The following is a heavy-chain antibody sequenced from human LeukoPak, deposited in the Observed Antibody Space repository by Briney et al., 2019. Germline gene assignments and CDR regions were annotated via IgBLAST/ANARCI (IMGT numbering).Heavy chain of an antibody. J-gene: IGHJ6*03. CDR2: IYTSGST. Sequence: PSQTLSLTCTVSGGSISSGSYYWSWIRQPAGKGLEWIGRIYTSGSTNYNPSLKSRVTISVDTSKNQFSLKLSSVTAADTAVYYCARGPRYSSSWYPHYYYYYMDVWGKGTTVTVSS. CDR3: ARGPRYSSSWYPHYYYYYMDV. CDR1: GGSISSGSYY. D-gene: IGHD6-13*01. V-gene: IGHV4-61*02.